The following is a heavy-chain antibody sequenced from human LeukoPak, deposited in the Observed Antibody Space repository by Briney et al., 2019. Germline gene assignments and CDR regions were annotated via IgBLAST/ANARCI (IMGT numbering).Heavy chain of an antibody. V-gene: IGHV5-51*01. CDR2: IYPGGSDT. D-gene: IGHD2-2*01. Sequence: ASVKVSCTGSGYSFTSYWIGWVRQMPGKGLEWMGIIYPGGSDTRYSPSFQGQVTISADKSISTAYLQWSSLKASDTAMYYCARRDCSSPSCQGFDPWGQGTLVTVSS. J-gene: IGHJ5*02. CDR1: GYSFTSYW. CDR3: ARRDCSSPSCQGFDP.